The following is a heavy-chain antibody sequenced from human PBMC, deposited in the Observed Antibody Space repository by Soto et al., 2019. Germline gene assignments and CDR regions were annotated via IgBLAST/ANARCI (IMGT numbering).Heavy chain of an antibody. Sequence: GGSLRLSCVASGFTFRTYTMNWVRQAPGKGLEWVSGIRGFSPYTFYAESVKGRFTISRDNAKNSLYLQMNSLGVEDTAVYYCARDRGYDAHPYYYNAMDVWGQGTTGTVSS. V-gene: IGHV3-21*01. J-gene: IGHJ6*02. CDR2: IRGFSPYT. CDR1: GFTFRTYT. D-gene: IGHD2-15*01. CDR3: ARDRGYDAHPYYYNAMDV.